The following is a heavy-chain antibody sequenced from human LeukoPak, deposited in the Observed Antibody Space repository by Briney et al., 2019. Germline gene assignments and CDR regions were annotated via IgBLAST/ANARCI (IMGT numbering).Heavy chain of an antibody. Sequence: GGSLRLSCSASGFTFNSYAMHWVRQAPGKGLEYVSGVSTNGGSTYYADSAKDRFTISRDNSKNTLYLQMSSLRPEDTAVYYCARECYYDSSGYPYCFDYWGQGTLVTVSS. CDR1: GFTFNSYA. CDR2: VSTNGGST. CDR3: ARECYYDSSGYPYCFDY. V-gene: IGHV3-64D*09. J-gene: IGHJ4*02. D-gene: IGHD3-22*01.